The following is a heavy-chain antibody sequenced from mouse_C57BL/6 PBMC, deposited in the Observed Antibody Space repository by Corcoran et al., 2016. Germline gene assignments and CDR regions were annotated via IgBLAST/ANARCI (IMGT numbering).Heavy chain of an antibody. Sequence: QIQLVQSGPELKKPGETVKISCKASGYTFTTYGMSWVKQAPGKGLKWMGWINTYSGVPTYADDFKGRFAFSLETSASTAYLQINNLKNEDTATYFCARWSTDYFDYWGQGTTLTVSS. CDR3: ARWSTDYFDY. V-gene: IGHV9-3*01. J-gene: IGHJ2*01. CDR1: GYTFTTYG. D-gene: IGHD2-1*01. CDR2: INTYSGVP.